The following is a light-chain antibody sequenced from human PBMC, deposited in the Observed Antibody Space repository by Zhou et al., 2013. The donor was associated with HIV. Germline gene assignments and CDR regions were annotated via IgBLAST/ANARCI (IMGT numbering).Light chain of an antibody. J-gene: IGKJ4*01. V-gene: IGKV3-20*01. CDR1: QTLSRYF. Sequence: EIVLTQSPGALSLSPGETATLSCRASQTLSRYFLAWYQQKPGQAPRILLYGTSIRATGIPDRFSGSGSGTDFTLTISRLEPEDFAVYYCQQYGDSPLFGGGTKVEI. CDR2: GTS. CDR3: QQYGDSPL.